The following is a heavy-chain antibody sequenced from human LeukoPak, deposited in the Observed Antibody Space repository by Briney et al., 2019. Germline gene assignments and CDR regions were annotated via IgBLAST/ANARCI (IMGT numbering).Heavy chain of an antibody. D-gene: IGHD6-19*01. CDR2: INHSGST. CDR1: GGSFSGYY. Sequence: PSETLSLTCAVYGGSFSGYYWGWIRQPPGKGLEWIGEINHSGSTNYNPSLKSRVTISVDTSKNQFSLKLSSVTAADTAVYYCARVGPRVAVAGTHSWPVSFDYWGQGTLVTVSS. CDR3: ARVGPRVAVAGTHSWPVSFDY. V-gene: IGHV4-34*01. J-gene: IGHJ4*02.